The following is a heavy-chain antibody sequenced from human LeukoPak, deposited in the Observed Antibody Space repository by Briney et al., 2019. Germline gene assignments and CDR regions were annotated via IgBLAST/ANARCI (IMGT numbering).Heavy chain of an antibody. J-gene: IGHJ4*02. V-gene: IGHV3-48*03. Sequence: GGSLRLSCAASGFTFSSYEMNWVRQAPGKGLEWVSYISSSGSTIHYADSVKGRFTISRDNAKNSLYLQMNSLRAEDTAVYYCARSSIAAAGMGYWGQGTLVTVSS. CDR3: ARSSIAAAGMGY. CDR1: GFTFSSYE. D-gene: IGHD6-13*01. CDR2: ISSSGSTI.